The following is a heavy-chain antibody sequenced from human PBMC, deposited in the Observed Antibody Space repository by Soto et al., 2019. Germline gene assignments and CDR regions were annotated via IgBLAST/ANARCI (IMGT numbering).Heavy chain of an antibody. J-gene: IGHJ5*02. CDR1: GYTFTGYY. CDR3: ASAGSYGANWFDP. D-gene: IGHD6-6*01. CDR2: INPNSGGT. Sequence: GASVKVSCKASGYTFTGYYMHWVRQAPGQGLEWMGWINPNSGGTNYAQKFQGWVTMTRDTSIRTAYMELSRLRSDDTAVYYCASAGSYGANWFDPWGQGTLVPVSS. V-gene: IGHV1-2*04.